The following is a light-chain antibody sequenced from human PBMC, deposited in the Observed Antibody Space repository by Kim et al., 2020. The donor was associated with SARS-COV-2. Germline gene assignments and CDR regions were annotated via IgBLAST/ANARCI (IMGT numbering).Light chain of an antibody. CDR3: NSRVSNDNVV. V-gene: IGLV3-19*01. J-gene: IGLJ2*01. CDR1: SLRSYY. CDR2: GKN. Sequence: SSELTQDPAVSVALGQTVRITCQGDSLRSYYANWYQQKPGQAPILVIYGKNNRPSGLPDRFSGSSSGNTASLTITGTQAGDEADYYCNSRVSNDNVVFGG.